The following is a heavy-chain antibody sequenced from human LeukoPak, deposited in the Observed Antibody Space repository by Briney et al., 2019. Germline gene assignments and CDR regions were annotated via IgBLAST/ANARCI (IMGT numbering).Heavy chain of an antibody. J-gene: IGHJ4*02. V-gene: IGHV3-30-3*01. Sequence: PGGSLRLSCAASGFTFSSYAMHWVRQAPGKGLEWVAVISYDGSNKYYADSVKGRFTISRDNSKNTLYLQMNSLRAEDTAVYYCARDLLGELSYWGQGTLVTVSS. CDR3: ARDLLGELSY. D-gene: IGHD3-10*01. CDR1: GFTFSSYA. CDR2: ISYDGSNK.